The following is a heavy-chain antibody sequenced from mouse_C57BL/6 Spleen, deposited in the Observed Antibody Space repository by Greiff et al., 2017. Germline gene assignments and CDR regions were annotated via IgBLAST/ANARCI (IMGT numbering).Heavy chain of an antibody. V-gene: IGHV1-15*01. CDR1: GYTFTDYE. CDR3: TGSFYYDGSSYGFGY. Sequence: QVQLQQSGAELVRPGASVTLSCKASGYTFTDYEMHWVKQTPVHGLEWIGAIDPETGGTAYNQKFKGKAILTADKSSSTAYMELRGLTSEDSAVYFWTGSFYYDGSSYGFGYGGQGTTLTVSS. CDR2: IDPETGGT. D-gene: IGHD1-1*01. J-gene: IGHJ2*01.